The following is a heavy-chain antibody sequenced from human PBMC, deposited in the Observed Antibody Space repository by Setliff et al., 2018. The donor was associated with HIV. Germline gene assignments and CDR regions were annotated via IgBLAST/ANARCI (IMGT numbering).Heavy chain of an antibody. D-gene: IGHD6-13*01. CDR1: GVTFSSYA. CDR3: AGASSSWRRSYNADY. Sequence: ASVKVSCKASGVTFSSYAISWVRQAPGQGLEWMGGIIPILGIKKYAQKFQGRVTITADKSTSTAYMELSSLRSEDTAVYYCAGASSSWRRSYNADYWGQGTLVTVSS. V-gene: IGHV1-69*10. J-gene: IGHJ4*02. CDR2: IIPILGIK.